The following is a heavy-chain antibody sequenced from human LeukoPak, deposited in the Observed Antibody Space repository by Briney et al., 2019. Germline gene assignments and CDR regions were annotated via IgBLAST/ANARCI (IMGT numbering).Heavy chain of an antibody. D-gene: IGHD2-2*01. CDR3: ASASPAGDY. Sequence: PGGSLRLSCAASGFTFSRFWMSWVRQAPGKGLEWVANIKQDGSEKYYVDSVKGRFTISGDNAKNSLHLQMSSLRAEDTAIYYCASASPAGDYWGQGTQVTVSS. CDR1: GFTFSRFW. CDR2: IKQDGSEK. V-gene: IGHV3-7*01. J-gene: IGHJ4*02.